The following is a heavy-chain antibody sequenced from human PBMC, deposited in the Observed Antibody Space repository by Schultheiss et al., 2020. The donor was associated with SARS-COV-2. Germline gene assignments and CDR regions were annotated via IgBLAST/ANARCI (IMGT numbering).Heavy chain of an antibody. D-gene: IGHD2-2*01. CDR3: AADRVEVRSATQRHHFYYMDA. J-gene: IGHJ6*03. CDR2: SNAGNGNT. Sequence: ASVKVSCKASGYTFTSYAMHWVRQAPGQRLEWMGWSNAGNGNTKYSQEFQGRVTITRDMSTSTAYMELSSLRSEDTAVYYCAADRVEVRSATQRHHFYYMDAWGKGTTVTVSS. CDR1: GYTFTSYA. V-gene: IGHV1-3*02.